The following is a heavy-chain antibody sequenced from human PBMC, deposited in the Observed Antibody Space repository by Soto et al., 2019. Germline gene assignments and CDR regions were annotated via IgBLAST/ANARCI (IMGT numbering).Heavy chain of an antibody. CDR1: GFTFSSYA. V-gene: IGHV3-30*09. Sequence: QVQLVESGGGVVQPGGSLRLSCTASGFTFSSYAIHWVRQAPGKGLEWVSVISTDGLNKHSAESVRGRFVISRDNSKNMVHLEMNRLRLEDRAIYLCARGLTTTVSALGYWGEVSLVNLSS. J-gene: IGHJ4*02. D-gene: IGHD2-21*02. CDR3: ARGLTTTVSALGY. CDR2: ISTDGLNK.